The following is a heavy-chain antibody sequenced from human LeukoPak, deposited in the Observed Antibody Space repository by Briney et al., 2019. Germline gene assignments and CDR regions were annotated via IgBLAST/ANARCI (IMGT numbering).Heavy chain of an antibody. CDR2: IYYSGST. CDR3: ARGLNYYDNTGYYPAYMDV. V-gene: IGHV4-59*12. CDR1: RGSISSYY. Sequence: PSETLSLTCTVSRGSISSYYWSWIRQPPGKGLEWIGYIYYSGSTNYNPSLKSRVTISVDTSKNQFSLKLSSVTAADAALYYCARGLNYYDNTGYYPAYMDVWGKGTTVTVSS. J-gene: IGHJ6*03. D-gene: IGHD3-22*01.